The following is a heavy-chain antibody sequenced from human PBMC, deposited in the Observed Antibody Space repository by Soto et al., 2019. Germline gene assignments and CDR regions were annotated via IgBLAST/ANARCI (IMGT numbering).Heavy chain of an antibody. Sequence: GASVKVSCKASGGTFSSYTISWVRQAPGQGLEWMGRIIPILGIANYAQKFQGRVTITADKSTSTAYMELSSLRSEDTAVYYCASPLTPSYYDILTGSTTPFDYWGQGTLVTVSS. CDR2: IIPILGIA. D-gene: IGHD3-9*01. CDR3: ASPLTPSYYDILTGSTTPFDY. CDR1: GGTFSSYT. V-gene: IGHV1-69*02. J-gene: IGHJ4*02.